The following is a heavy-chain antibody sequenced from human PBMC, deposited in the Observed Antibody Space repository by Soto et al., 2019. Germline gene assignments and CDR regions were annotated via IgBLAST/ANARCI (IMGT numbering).Heavy chain of an antibody. V-gene: IGHV6-1*01. Sequence: QVQLQQSGPGLVKPSETLSLTCVVSGDSVSSSSGAWIWIRQSPSRGLEWLGSTYYRSQFYHDYATSVRGRISINPDTTRNQFSLQLNSVTPEDTAVYYCASNAWNFVTCRDFWGQGILVTVSS. CDR2: TYYRSQFYH. J-gene: IGHJ4*02. CDR3: ASNAWNFVTCRDF. CDR1: GDSVSSSSGA. D-gene: IGHD1-7*01.